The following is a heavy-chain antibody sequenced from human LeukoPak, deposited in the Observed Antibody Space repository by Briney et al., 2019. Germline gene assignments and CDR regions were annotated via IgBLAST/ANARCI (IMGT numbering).Heavy chain of an antibody. CDR1: GGSIGSSNW. CDR2: IYYSGNT. J-gene: IGHJ4*02. D-gene: IGHD3-10*01. CDR3: AREVRFSMVRGEIDC. V-gene: IGHV4-4*02. Sequence: SETLSLTCAVSGGSIGSSNWWSWVRQPPGKGLEWIGEIYYSGNTNYNPSLKSRVTISIDKSKNQFSLKLSSVTAADTAVYYCAREVRFSMVRGEIDCWGQGTLVTVSS.